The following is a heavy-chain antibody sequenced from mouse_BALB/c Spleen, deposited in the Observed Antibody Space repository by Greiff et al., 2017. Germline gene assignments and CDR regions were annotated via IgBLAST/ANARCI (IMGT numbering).Heavy chain of an antibody. D-gene: IGHD2-14*01. CDR3: ARDRDYYRYDLYFDV. Sequence: EVQVVESGGGLVQPGGSLKLSCAASGFTFSSYGMSWVRQTPDKRLELVATINSNGGSTYYPDSVKGRFTISRDNAKNTLYLQMSSLKSEDTAMYYCARDRDYYRYDLYFDVWGAGTTVTVSS. CDR1: GFTFSSYG. CDR2: INSNGGST. J-gene: IGHJ1*01. V-gene: IGHV5-6-3*01.